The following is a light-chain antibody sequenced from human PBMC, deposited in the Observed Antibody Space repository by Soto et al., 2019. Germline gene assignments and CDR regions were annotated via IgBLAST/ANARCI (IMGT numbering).Light chain of an antibody. J-gene: IGLJ1*01. CDR1: SSNIGGNS. CDR3: GSLDSSLSAYV. V-gene: IGLV1-51*01. CDR2: DDD. Sequence: QSVMTQPPSVSAAPGQRVTISCSGSSSNIGGNSVSWYQQLPGTAPKLLIYDDDKRPSGIPDRFSGSKSGTSATLGITGFQTGDEADYYCGSLDSSLSAYVFGTGTKLTFL.